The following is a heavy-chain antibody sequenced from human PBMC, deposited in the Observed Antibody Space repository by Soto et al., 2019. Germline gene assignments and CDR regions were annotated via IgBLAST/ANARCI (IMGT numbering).Heavy chain of an antibody. J-gene: IGHJ1*01. CDR3: ARDPRSITGTTSSEDFQH. CDR2: IIPLLGIT. V-gene: IGHV1-69*13. Sequence: ASVKVSCKASGGTFSGYAINWVRQAPGQGLEWMGGIIPLLGITDYGQKFQGRITIAADESTGTAYMDLRGLRSEDTAVYYCARDPRSITGTTSSEDFQHWGQGTPVTVSS. CDR1: GGTFSGYA. D-gene: IGHD1-20*01.